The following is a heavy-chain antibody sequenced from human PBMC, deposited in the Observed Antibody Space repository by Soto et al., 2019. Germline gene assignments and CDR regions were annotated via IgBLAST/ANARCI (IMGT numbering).Heavy chain of an antibody. D-gene: IGHD6-13*01. CDR1: GYTFTSYG. Sequence: QVQLVQSGAEVKKPGASVKVSCKASGYTFTSYGISWVRQAPGQGLEWMVWIRAYNGNTNYAQKRQGRVNLTTDSSTSTAYMALRRLGSDDTAVYSCASVTVAAAPLRGAFDSWGQGTMVSVSS. CDR2: IRAYNGNT. J-gene: IGHJ3*02. CDR3: ASVTVAAAPLRGAFDS. V-gene: IGHV1-18*04.